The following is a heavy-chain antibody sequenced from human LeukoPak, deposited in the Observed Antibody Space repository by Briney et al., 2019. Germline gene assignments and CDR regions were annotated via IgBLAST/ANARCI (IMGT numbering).Heavy chain of an antibody. V-gene: IGHV1-8*01. Sequence: ASVEVSCKASGYTFTSYDFNWLRQAPGQGPEWMGWMNPNRGATGYAQKFQGRVTMTRSASINTAYMDLRNQRSEDPGEYYLARAPRSWGFDYWGQGTLVTVSS. CDR1: GYTFTSYD. D-gene: IGHD7-27*01. CDR2: MNPNRGAT. CDR3: ARAPRSWGFDY. J-gene: IGHJ4*02.